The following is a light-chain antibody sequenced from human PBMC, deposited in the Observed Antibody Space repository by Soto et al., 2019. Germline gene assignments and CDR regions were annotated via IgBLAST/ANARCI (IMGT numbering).Light chain of an antibody. CDR1: SLDVGGFDY. V-gene: IGLV2-11*01. CDR3: CSYAGISTYL. Sequence: QSALTQPRSVSGSPGQSVTISCTGTSLDVGGFDYVSWYQQHPGKAPTLIIYDVTQRPSGVPDRFSGFKSGNTASLTISGLDPGDEADYYCCSYAGISTYLFGTGTKVTVL. J-gene: IGLJ1*01. CDR2: DVT.